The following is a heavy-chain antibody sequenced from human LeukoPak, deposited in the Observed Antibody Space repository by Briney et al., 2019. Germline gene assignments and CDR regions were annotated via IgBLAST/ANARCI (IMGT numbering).Heavy chain of an antibody. Sequence: SETLSLTCTVSGGSISGSGYYWVWIRQPPGKGLEWIATIYYTGSTYYNPSLKSRVTISVDTSKNQFSLRLSSVTAADTAVYYCARGLTGVTIFGVVIMYFDYWGQGTLVTVSS. J-gene: IGHJ4*02. D-gene: IGHD3-3*01. CDR3: ARGLTGVTIFGVVIMYFDY. CDR1: GGSISGSGYY. V-gene: IGHV4-39*07. CDR2: IYYTGST.